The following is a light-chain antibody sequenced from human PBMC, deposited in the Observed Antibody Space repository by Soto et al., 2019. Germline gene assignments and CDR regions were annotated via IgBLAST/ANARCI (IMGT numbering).Light chain of an antibody. CDR1: QSIGSW. CDR3: QQYDSYSPT. CDR2: DAS. Sequence: SGSLGDRVTITCRASQSIGSWLAWYQQKPGKAPKFLIYDASSLEAGVPSRFSGSGSGTDFTLTISSLQPDDFATYYCQQYDSYSPTFGQGTKVEIK. V-gene: IGKV1-5*01. J-gene: IGKJ1*01.